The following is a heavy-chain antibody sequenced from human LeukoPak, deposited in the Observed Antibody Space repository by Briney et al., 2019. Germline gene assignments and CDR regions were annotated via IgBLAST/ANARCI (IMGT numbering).Heavy chain of an antibody. CDR1: GYTFTGYY. CDR2: INPNSGGT. J-gene: IGHJ3*02. D-gene: IGHD2-15*01. V-gene: IGHV1-2*02. Sequence: ASVKVSCKASGYTFTGYYMHWVRQAPGQGLEWMGWINPNSGGTNYAQKFQGRVTMTRDTSISTAYMELSRLRSDDTAVYYCARDREYCSGGSCYLQAFDIRGQGTMVTVSS. CDR3: ARDREYCSGGSCYLQAFDI.